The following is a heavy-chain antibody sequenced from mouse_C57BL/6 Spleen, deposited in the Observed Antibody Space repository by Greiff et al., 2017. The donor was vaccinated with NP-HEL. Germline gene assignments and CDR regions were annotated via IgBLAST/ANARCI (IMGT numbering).Heavy chain of an antibody. CDR3: ARTPHRYDYSSSHFDY. Sequence: QVQLTPPGAALVKPGASVKLSCKASGYTFTSSWMHWVHQRPGQGLEWIGEIDPSDSYTNYNEKFKGKVTLTVDKSSSTVYRQLSSMTSEDSAVYYCARTPHRYDYSSSHFDYWGQGTTLTVSS. J-gene: IGHJ2*01. CDR1: GYTFTSSW. CDR2: IDPSDSYT. V-gene: IGHV1-50*01. D-gene: IGHD1-1*01.